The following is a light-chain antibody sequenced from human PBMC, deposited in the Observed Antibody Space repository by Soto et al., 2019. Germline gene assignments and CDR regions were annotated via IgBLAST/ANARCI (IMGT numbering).Light chain of an antibody. Sequence: QSVLTQPASVSGSPGQSITISCSGTSNDIGSDRFVSWYQQHPGTVPKVMIYEGTKRPSGVSNRFSGSKSGNTASLTISGLQAEDEADYYCASYAGDSTMVFGGGTKLTVL. J-gene: IGLJ3*02. CDR3: ASYAGDSTMV. CDR1: SNDIGSDRF. V-gene: IGLV2-23*01. CDR2: EGT.